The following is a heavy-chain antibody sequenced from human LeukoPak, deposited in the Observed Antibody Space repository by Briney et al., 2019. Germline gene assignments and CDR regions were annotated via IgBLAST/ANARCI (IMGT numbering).Heavy chain of an antibody. CDR1: GFTVSSNY. CDR3: ARDKAVAASPNAFDI. V-gene: IGHV3-66*01. D-gene: IGHD2-15*01. CDR2: IYSGGST. J-gene: IGHJ3*02. Sequence: GGSLRLSCAASGFTVSSNYMSWVRQAPGKGLEWVSVIYSGGSTYYADSVKGRFTISRDNSKNTLYLQMNSLRAEDTAVYYCARDKAVAASPNAFDIWGQGTMVTVSS.